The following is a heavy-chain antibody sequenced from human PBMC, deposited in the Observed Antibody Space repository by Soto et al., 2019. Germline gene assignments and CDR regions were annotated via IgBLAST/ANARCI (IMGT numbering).Heavy chain of an antibody. D-gene: IGHD2-15*01. CDR1: GFTFNTYG. V-gene: IGHV3-33*08. CDR2: IWYDGSNK. CDR3: ARADCTGAYCYSWPFNYGVDV. J-gene: IGHJ6*02. Sequence: QVQLVESGGGVVQPGGSLRLSCTTSGFTFNTYGMHWVRQAPGKGLEWVAIIWYDGSNKYYADSVKGRFTISRDNSRNTLYLQMNILRAEATALYYCARADCTGAYCYSWPFNYGVDVWGQGTTVTVSS.